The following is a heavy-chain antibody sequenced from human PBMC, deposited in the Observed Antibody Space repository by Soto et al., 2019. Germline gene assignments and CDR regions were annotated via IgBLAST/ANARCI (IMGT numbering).Heavy chain of an antibody. CDR1: GGTFSSYA. V-gene: IGHV1-69*13. Sequence: GASVKVSCKASGGTFSSYAISWVRQAPGQGLEWMGGIIPIFGTANYAQKFQGRVMITADESTSTAYMELSSLRSEDTAVYYCAREGIAAAGMVDWGQGTLVTVSS. D-gene: IGHD6-13*01. J-gene: IGHJ4*02. CDR2: IIPIFGTA. CDR3: AREGIAAAGMVD.